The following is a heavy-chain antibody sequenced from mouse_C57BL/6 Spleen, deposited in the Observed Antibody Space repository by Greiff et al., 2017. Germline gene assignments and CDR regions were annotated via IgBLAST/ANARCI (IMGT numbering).Heavy chain of an antibody. Sequence: QVQLQQSGAELVKPGASVKMSCKASGYTFTSYWITWVKQRPGQGLEWIGDIYPGSGSTNYNEKFKSKATLTVDTSSSTAYMQLSSLTSEASAVSYCSRSRLLRLWYFDVWGTGTTVTVSS. CDR2: IYPGSGST. J-gene: IGHJ1*03. CDR1: GYTFTSYW. CDR3: SRSRLLRLWYFDV. D-gene: IGHD2-3*01. V-gene: IGHV1-55*01.